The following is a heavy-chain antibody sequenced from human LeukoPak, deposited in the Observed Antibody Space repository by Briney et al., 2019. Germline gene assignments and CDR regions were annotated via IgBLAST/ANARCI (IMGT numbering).Heavy chain of an antibody. V-gene: IGHV3-23*01. CDR2: ISGSGGST. CDR1: GFTFSSYG. Sequence: GGSLRLSCAASGFTFSSYGMSWVRQAPGKGLEWDSAISGSGGSTYYADSVKGRFTISRDNSKNTLYLQMNSLRAEDTAVYYCTRDRSSLSEETDYWGQGTLVTVSS. CDR3: TRDRSSLSEETDY. D-gene: IGHD2-2*01. J-gene: IGHJ4*02.